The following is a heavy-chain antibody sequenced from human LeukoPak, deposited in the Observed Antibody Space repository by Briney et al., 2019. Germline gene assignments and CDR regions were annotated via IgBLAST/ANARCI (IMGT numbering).Heavy chain of an antibody. J-gene: IGHJ4*02. CDR3: ARHEGVGAAPDF. V-gene: IGHV5-51*01. CDR1: GYSFTSYW. Sequence: GESLQISCKGSGYSFTSYWIGWVRQMPGKGLEWMGIIYPGDSYTNYSPSFQGLVTISADKSISTAYLQWSSLKASDAAMYYCARHEGVGAAPDFWGQGTLVTVSS. D-gene: IGHD2-15*01. CDR2: IYPGDSYT.